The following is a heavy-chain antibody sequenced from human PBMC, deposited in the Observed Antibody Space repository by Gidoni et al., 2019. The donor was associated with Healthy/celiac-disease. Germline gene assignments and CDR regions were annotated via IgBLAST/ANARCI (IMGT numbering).Heavy chain of an antibody. V-gene: IGHV3-21*01. CDR1: GFTFSSYR. CDR2: ISSSSSYI. J-gene: IGHJ4*02. D-gene: IGHD1-26*01. Sequence: EVQLVESGGGLVMPGGSLRLSCSASGFTFSSYRMNWVRQAPGTGLEWVSSISSSSSYIYYADSVKGRFTISRDNAKNSLYLQMNSLRAEDTAVYYCARSIQIVGATQYDYWGQGTLVTVSS. CDR3: ARSIQIVGATQYDY.